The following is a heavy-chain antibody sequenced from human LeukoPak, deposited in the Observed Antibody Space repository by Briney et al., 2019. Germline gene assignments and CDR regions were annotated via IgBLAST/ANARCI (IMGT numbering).Heavy chain of an antibody. Sequence: GSLRLSCAASGFTFSSYWMHWVRQAPGKGLVWVSRINSDGSSTSYADSVKGRFTISRHNAKHTLYLQMNSLRAEDTAVYYCAREIRYFDWLPKGFYYYYYGMDVWGQGTTVTVSS. V-gene: IGHV3-74*01. CDR2: INSDGSST. J-gene: IGHJ6*02. D-gene: IGHD3-9*01. CDR3: AREIRYFDWLPKGFYYYYYGMDV. CDR1: GFTFSSYW.